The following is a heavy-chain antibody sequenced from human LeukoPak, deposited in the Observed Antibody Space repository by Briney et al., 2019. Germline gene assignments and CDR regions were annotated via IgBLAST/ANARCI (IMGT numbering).Heavy chain of an antibody. J-gene: IGHJ5*02. V-gene: IGHV1-69*05. CDR1: GGTFSSYA. Sequence: ASVKVSCKASGGTFSSYAISWVRQAPGQGLEWMGGIIPIFGTANYAQKFQGRVTITTDESTSTAYMELSSLRSVDTAVYYCAGRLRDGIFGVVTKFDPWGQGTLVTVSS. CDR3: AGRLRDGIFGVVTKFDP. D-gene: IGHD3-3*01. CDR2: IIPIFGTA.